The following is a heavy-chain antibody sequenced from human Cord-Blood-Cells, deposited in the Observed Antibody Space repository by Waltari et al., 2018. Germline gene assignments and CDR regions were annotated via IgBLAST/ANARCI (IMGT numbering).Heavy chain of an antibody. CDR1: GYTFPGSS. V-gene: IGHV1-2*02. CDR3: ARRGWNSLDY. CDR2: INPNSGGT. J-gene: IGHJ4*02. Sequence: QVQLVQSGAEVKTPGASRTVSCKASGYTFPGSSMHWVRQAPGQGLEWMGWINPNSGGTNYAQKFQGRVTITRNTSISTAYMELSSLRSEDTAVYYCARRGWNSLDYWGQGTLVTVSS. D-gene: IGHD1-7*01.